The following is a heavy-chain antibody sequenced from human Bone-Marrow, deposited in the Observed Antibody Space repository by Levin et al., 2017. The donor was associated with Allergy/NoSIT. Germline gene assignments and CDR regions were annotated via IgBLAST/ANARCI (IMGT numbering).Heavy chain of an antibody. V-gene: IGHV3-30*18. D-gene: IGHD2-15*01. CDR1: GFTFSSYG. CDR3: AKDGGHCSGGSCYSKDF. CDR2: ISYDGSDE. Sequence: GESLKISCATSGFTFSSYGMHWVRQAPGKGLEWVASISYDGSDEYYAGSVKGRFTISRDNSKNTLYLQMNSLRNEDTAVYYCAKDGGHCSGGSCYSKDFWGQGTLVTVSS. J-gene: IGHJ4*02.